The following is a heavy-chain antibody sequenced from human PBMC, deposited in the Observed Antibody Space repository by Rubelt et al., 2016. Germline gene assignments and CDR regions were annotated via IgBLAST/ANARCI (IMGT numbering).Heavy chain of an antibody. CDR3: AKGMLRWSVGYGMDV. V-gene: IGHV3-9*01. J-gene: IGHJ6*02. CDR2: ISWNSRSI. CDR1: GFTFDDYA. Sequence: EVQLVESGGGLVQPGRSLRLSCAASGFTFDDYAMHWVRQAPGKGLEWVSGISWNSRSIGYADSVKGRFTISRDNAKNSLYLQMNSLRAEDTALYYCAKGMLRWSVGYGMDVWGQGTTVTVSS. D-gene: IGHD4-23*01.